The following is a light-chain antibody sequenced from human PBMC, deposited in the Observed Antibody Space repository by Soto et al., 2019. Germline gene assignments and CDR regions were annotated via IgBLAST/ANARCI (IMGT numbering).Light chain of an antibody. J-gene: IGKJ2*01. CDR3: QQNYNSPYT. CDR2: AAT. Sequence: DIQMTQSPSSLSASLGDRVTITCRASQSINNYLNWYQQEEGKAPKLLIYAATSLQSGVPSRFSGSGSGTEFTLTISSLQPRDFATDYCQQNYNSPYTCGLGTKLEIK. V-gene: IGKV1-39*01. CDR1: QSINNY.